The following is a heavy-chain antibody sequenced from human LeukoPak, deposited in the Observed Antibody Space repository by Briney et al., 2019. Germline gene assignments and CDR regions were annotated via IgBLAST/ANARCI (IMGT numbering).Heavy chain of an antibody. CDR3: ARDWYSSSWDFDY. CDR2: INPNSGGT. CDR1: GYTFTGYY. J-gene: IGHJ4*02. Sequence: ASVKVSCKASGYTFTGYYMHWVRQAPGQGLEWMGRINPNSGGTNYAQKFQGRVTMTRDTSISTAYIELSRLRPDDTAVYYCARDWYSSSWDFDYWGQGTLVTVSS. D-gene: IGHD6-13*01. V-gene: IGHV1-2*06.